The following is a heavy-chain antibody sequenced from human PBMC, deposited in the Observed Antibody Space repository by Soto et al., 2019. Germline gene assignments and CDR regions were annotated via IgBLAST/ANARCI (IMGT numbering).Heavy chain of an antibody. D-gene: IGHD2-15*01. CDR2: IYYSGST. CDR3: ASADCSGGSCYPLDY. CDR1: GGSISSYY. V-gene: IGHV4-59*01. J-gene: IGHJ4*02. Sequence: SETLSLTCTVSGGSISSYYWSWIRQPPGKGLEWIGYIYYSGSTNYNPSLKSRVTISVDTSKNQFSLKLSSVTAADTAVYYCASADCSGGSCYPLDYWGQGTLVTVSS.